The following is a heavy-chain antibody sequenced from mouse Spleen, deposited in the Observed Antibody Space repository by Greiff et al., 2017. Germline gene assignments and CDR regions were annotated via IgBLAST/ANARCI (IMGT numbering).Heavy chain of an antibody. V-gene: IGHV1-62-2*01. Sequence: VQLQESGAELVKPGASVKLSCKASGYTFTEYTIHWVKQRSGQGLEWIGWFYPGSGSIKYNEKFKDKATLTADKSSSTVYMELSRLTSEDSAVYFCARHEEGGDSSGYVGAMDYWGQGTSVTVSS. CDR2: FYPGSGSI. J-gene: IGHJ4*01. D-gene: IGHD3-2*02. CDR3: ARHEEGGDSSGYVGAMDY. CDR1: GYTFTEYT.